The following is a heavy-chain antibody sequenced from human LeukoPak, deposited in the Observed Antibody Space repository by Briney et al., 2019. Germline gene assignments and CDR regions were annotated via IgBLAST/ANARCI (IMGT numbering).Heavy chain of an antibody. V-gene: IGHV2-5*02. Sequence: SGPTLVKPTQTLTLTCTFSGFSLSTSGVGVGWIRQPPGKALEWLALIYWDDDQRYSPSLKSRLTLTKDTSKNQVVLTMTSMDPVDTATYYCTHKFGFSSGPDYWGPGTLVTVSS. CDR3: THKFGFSSGPDY. CDR2: IYWDDDQ. J-gene: IGHJ4*02. CDR1: GFSLSTSGVG. D-gene: IGHD3-22*01.